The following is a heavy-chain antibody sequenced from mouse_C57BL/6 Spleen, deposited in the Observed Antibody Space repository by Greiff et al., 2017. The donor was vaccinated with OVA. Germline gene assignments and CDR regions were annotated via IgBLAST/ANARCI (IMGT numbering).Heavy chain of an antibody. Sequence: QVQLQQSGAELVRPGASVTLSCKASGYTFTDYEMHWVKQTPVHGLEWIGAIDPETGGTAYNQKFKGKAMLTADKSSSTAYMELRSLTSEDSAVYYCTRDYYGSSYYFDYWGQGTTLTVSS. CDR1: GYTFTDYE. J-gene: IGHJ2*01. V-gene: IGHV1-15*01. CDR2: IDPETGGT. D-gene: IGHD1-1*01. CDR3: TRDYYGSSYYFDY.